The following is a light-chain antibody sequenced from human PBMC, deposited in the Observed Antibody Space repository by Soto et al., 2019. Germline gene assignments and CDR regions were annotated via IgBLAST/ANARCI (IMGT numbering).Light chain of an antibody. Sequence: AIRMTQSPSSFSASTGDRVTITCRASQGISSYLALYQQKPGKAPKLLIYAASTLQSGVPSRFSGSGSGTDFTLTISCLQSEDFATYYCHQYYSYPRTFGQGTKVEIK. V-gene: IGKV1-8*01. CDR3: HQYYSYPRT. J-gene: IGKJ1*01. CDR2: AAS. CDR1: QGISSY.